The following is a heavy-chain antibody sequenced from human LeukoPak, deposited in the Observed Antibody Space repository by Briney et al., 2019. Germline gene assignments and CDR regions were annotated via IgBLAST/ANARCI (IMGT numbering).Heavy chain of an antibody. V-gene: IGHV4-34*01. J-gene: IGHJ5*02. CDR2: INHSGST. Sequence: SETLSLTCAVYGGSFSGYYWNWIRQPPGKGLEWIGEINHSGSTNYNPSLKSRVTISVDTSKTQLSLKLSSVTAADTAVYYCARSNKFDPWGQGTLVTVSS. CDR1: GGSFSGYY. CDR3: ARSNKFDP.